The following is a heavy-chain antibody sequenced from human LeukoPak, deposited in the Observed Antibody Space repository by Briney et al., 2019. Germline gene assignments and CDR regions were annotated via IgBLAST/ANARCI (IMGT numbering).Heavy chain of an antibody. V-gene: IGHV3-48*03. Sequence: PGGSLRLSCAASGFTFSSYEINWVCQAPGKGLEWVSYISSSGSTRYYADSVKGRFTISRDNAKNSLYLQINSLRAEDTAVYYCARASITMARGELVFYFDYWGQGTLVTVSS. CDR3: ARASITMARGELVFYFDY. D-gene: IGHD3-10*01. CDR2: ISSSGSTR. J-gene: IGHJ4*02. CDR1: GFTFSSYE.